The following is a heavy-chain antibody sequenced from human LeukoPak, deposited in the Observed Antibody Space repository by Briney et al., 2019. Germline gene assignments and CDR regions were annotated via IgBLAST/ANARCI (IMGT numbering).Heavy chain of an antibody. Sequence: SETLSLTCTVSGGSISSYYWSWIRQPPGKGLEWIGYIYTSGSTNYNPSLKSRVTISVDTSKNQFSLKLSSVTAADTAVYYCARHEYGDYAFDYWGQGTLVTVSS. CDR1: GGSISSYY. J-gene: IGHJ4*02. D-gene: IGHD4-17*01. CDR2: IYTSGST. CDR3: ARHEYGDYAFDY. V-gene: IGHV4-4*09.